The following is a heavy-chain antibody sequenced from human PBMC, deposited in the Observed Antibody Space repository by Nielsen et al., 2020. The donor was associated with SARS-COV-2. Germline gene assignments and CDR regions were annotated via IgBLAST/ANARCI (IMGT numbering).Heavy chain of an antibody. D-gene: IGHD6-13*01. J-gene: IGHJ5*02. CDR2: INHTGST. CDR1: GGSFSGYY. V-gene: IGHV4-34*01. Sequence: GSLRLSCAVYGGSFSGYYWSWIRQPPGKGLEWIGEINHTGSTNYNPSLRSRVTISVDTSKNQFSLKLTSVTAADTAVYFCARHRLAAAGRGGDWLDPWGQGTLVTVSS. CDR3: ARHRLAAAGRGGDWLDP.